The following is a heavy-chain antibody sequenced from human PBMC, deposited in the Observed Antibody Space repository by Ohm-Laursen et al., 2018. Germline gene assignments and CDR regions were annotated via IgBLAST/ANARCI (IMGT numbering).Heavy chain of an antibody. V-gene: IGHV4-34*01. CDR2: INHSGST. CDR1: GGSFSGYY. Sequence: SDTLSLTWAVYGGSFSGYYWSWIRQPPGKGLEWIGEINHSGSTNYNPSLKSRVTISVDTSKNQFSLKLNSVTAADMAVYYCARDDSSGYYYFHYWGQGTLVTVSS. CDR3: ARDDSSGYYYFHY. D-gene: IGHD3-22*01. J-gene: IGHJ4*02.